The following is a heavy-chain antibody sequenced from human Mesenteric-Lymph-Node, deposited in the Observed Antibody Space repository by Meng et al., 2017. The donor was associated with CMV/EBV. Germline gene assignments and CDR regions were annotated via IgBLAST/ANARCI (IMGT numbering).Heavy chain of an antibody. V-gene: IGHV1-2*02. CDR3: ARSAWPDGAFDI. Sequence: ASVKVSCKASGYTFTGYHMHWVRQAPGQGPEWMGWINPNSGDTNYAHKFQGRVTMARDTSISTAYMELSRLRSDDTAVYYCARSAWPDGAFDIWGQGTMVTVS. CDR1: GYTFTGYH. D-gene: IGHD5-24*01. J-gene: IGHJ3*02. CDR2: INPNSGDT.